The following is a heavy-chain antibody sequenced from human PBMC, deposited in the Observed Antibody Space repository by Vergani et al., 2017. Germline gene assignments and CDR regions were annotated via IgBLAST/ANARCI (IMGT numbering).Heavy chain of an antibody. J-gene: IGHJ4*02. Sequence: QVQVVQSGAEVKKSGASVKVSCKTSGYTFSNYYLHWVRQAPGQGLEWMGIINPSCGHTNYAQKFQGRVTMTRDTSTSTVYMVLSSLRSEDTAIYYCASGDYGILAGYRYWGQGTLVTVSA. CDR1: GYTFSNYY. CDR3: ASGDYGILAGYRY. V-gene: IGHV1-46*03. CDR2: INPSCGHT. D-gene: IGHD3-9*01.